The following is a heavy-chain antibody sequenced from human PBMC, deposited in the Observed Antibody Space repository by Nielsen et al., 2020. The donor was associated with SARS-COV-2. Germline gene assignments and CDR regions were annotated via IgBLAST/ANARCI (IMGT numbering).Heavy chain of an antibody. D-gene: IGHD6-13*01. CDR1: GGTFISYA. J-gene: IGHJ4*02. CDR2: IIPILGIA. CDR3: AGESIAAAGTWGY. V-gene: IGHV1-69*04. Sequence: SVKVSCKASGGTFISYAISWVRQAPGQGLEWMGRIIPILGIANYAQKFQGRVTITADKSTSTAYMELSSLRSEDTAVYYCAGESIAAAGTWGYWGQGTLVTVSS.